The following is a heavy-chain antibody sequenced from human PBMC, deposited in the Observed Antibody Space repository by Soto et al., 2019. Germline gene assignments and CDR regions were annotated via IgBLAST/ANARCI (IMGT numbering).Heavy chain of an antibody. CDR1: GGSISSGDYY. CDR3: ARDHPSAVYYDSSGSRYGMDV. CDR2: IYYSGST. Sequence: TSETLSLTCTVSGGSISSGDYYWSWIRQPPGKGLEWFGYIYYSGSTYYNPSLKSRVTISVDTSKNQFSLKLSSVTAADTAVYYCARDHPSAVYYDSSGSRYGMDVWGQGTTVTVSS. D-gene: IGHD3-22*01. V-gene: IGHV4-30-4*01. J-gene: IGHJ6*02.